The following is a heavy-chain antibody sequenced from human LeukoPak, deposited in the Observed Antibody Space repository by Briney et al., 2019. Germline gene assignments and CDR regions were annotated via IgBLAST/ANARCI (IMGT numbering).Heavy chain of an antibody. CDR3: VIARGYFDSSGSDY. CDR2: ITSNGGSA. J-gene: IGHJ4*02. V-gene: IGHV3-64D*06. CDR1: GFTFSSYT. D-gene: IGHD3-9*01. Sequence: GGSLRLSCSASGFTFSSYTIHWVRQAPGKGLEFVSAITSNGGSAYYADSVKGRFTISRDNSKNTVYLQMSSLRAEDTAVYYCVIARGYFDSSGSDYWGQGTLVTVSS.